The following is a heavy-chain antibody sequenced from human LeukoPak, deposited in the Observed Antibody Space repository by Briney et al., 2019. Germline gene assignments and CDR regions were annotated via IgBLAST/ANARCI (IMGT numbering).Heavy chain of an antibody. CDR2: INHSGST. D-gene: IGHD6-13*01. V-gene: IGHV4-34*01. CDR3: ARGPSGAAAAKTGVDY. CDR1: VGSFSGYY. Sequence: SETLSLTCAVYVGSFSGYYWSWIRQPPGKGLEWSGEINHSGSTNYNRSLKSRVTISVDTSKSQFSLKLSSVTAADTAVYYYARGPSGAAAAKTGVDYWGQGTLVTVSS. J-gene: IGHJ4*02.